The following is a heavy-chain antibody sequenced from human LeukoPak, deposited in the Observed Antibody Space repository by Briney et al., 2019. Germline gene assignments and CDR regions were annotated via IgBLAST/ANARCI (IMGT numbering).Heavy chain of an antibody. CDR1: GYTFTSYG. D-gene: IGHD3-16*02. CDR3: ARASRMVIGYFQH. CDR2: INAGNGNT. Sequence: ASVKVSCKASGYTFTSYGISWVRQAPGQGLEWMGWINAGNGNTKYSQKFQGRVTITRDTSASTAYMELSSLRSKDTAVYYCARASRMVIGYFQHWGQGTLVTVSS. V-gene: IGHV1-3*01. J-gene: IGHJ1*01.